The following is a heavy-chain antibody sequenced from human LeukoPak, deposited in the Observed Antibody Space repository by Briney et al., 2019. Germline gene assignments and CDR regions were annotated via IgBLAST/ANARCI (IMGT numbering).Heavy chain of an antibody. J-gene: IGHJ6*02. CDR1: GGTFSSYA. D-gene: IGHD4-11*01. V-gene: IGHV1-69*04. Sequence: SVKVSCKASGGTFSSYAISWVRQAPGQGLEWMGRIIPILGIANYAQKFQGRVTMTRDTSTSTVYMELSSLRSEDTAVYYCASQVFTVTDYYYGMDVWGQGTTVTVSS. CDR3: ASQVFTVTDYYYGMDV. CDR2: IIPILGIA.